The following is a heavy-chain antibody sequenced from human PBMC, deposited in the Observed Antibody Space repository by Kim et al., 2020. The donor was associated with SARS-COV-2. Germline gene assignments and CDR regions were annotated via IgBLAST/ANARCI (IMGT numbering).Heavy chain of an antibody. Sequence: NPSLKSRVTRSVDTSKNQFSLKLSSVTAADTAVYYCARQGIVVVTALDYWGQGTLVTVSS. V-gene: IGHV4-39*01. CDR3: ARQGIVVVTALDY. J-gene: IGHJ4*02. D-gene: IGHD2-21*02.